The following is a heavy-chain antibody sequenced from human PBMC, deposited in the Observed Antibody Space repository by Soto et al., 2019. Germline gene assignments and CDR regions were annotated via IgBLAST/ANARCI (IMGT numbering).Heavy chain of an antibody. D-gene: IGHD3-3*01. J-gene: IGHJ6*02. Sequence: QVQLVQSGAEVKKPGSSVKVSCKASGGTFSSYAISWVRQAPGQGLEWMGGIIPIFGTANYAQKFQGRVTITADESTSTAYMELSSLRSEDTAVYYCATSFWSGPPPYCYYGMDVWGQGTTVTVSS. V-gene: IGHV1-69*01. CDR3: ATSFWSGPPPYCYYGMDV. CDR2: IIPIFGTA. CDR1: GGTFSSYA.